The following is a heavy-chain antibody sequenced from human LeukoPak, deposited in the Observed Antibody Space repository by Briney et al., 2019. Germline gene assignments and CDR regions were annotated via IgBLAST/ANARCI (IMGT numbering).Heavy chain of an antibody. Sequence: PSETLSLTCTVSGGSISSYYWSWLRQPAGKGLEWIGRIYTSGSTNYNPSLKSRVTMSVDTSKNQFSLKLSSVTAADTAVYYCARDYYYDSSGYYYQPYYFDYWGQGTLVTVSS. J-gene: IGHJ4*02. CDR3: ARDYYYDSSGYYYQPYYFDY. CDR1: GGSISSYY. D-gene: IGHD3-22*01. CDR2: IYTSGST. V-gene: IGHV4-4*07.